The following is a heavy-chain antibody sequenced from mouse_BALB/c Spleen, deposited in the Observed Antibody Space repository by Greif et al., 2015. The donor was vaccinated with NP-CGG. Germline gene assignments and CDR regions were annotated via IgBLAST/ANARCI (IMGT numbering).Heavy chain of an antibody. CDR1: GYSITSDYA. V-gene: IGHV3-2*02. D-gene: IGHD4-1*01. Sequence: EVKLEESGPGLVKPSQSLSLTCTVTGYSITSDYAWNWIRQFPGNKLEWMGYISYSGSTSYNPSLKSRISITRDTSKNQFFLQLNSVTTEDTATYYCARWEDWDYFDYWGQGTTLTVSS. CDR3: ARWEDWDYFDY. J-gene: IGHJ2*01. CDR2: ISYSGST.